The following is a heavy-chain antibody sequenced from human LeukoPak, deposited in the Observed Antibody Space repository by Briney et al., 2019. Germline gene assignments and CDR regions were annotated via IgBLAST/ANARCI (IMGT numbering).Heavy chain of an antibody. D-gene: IGHD6-19*01. Sequence: GGSLRLSCAASGFTFDESAMHWVRQAPGKGLEWVSGISWDSNSIIYADSVKGRFTISRDNAKNSLYLQMNSLRAEDTALYYCAKAVAAPGAFDIWGQGTVVTVSS. CDR2: ISWDSNSI. CDR3: AKAVAAPGAFDI. V-gene: IGHV3-9*01. J-gene: IGHJ3*02. CDR1: GFTFDESA.